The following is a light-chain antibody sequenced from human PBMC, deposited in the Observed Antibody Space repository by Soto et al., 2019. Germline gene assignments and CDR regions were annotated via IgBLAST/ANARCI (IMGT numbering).Light chain of an antibody. Sequence: QCVLTQPPSGSAAPGQTVTISCSGGSTHIGNNYVSLYQQLPGTAPNLLIYDNNKRPSGIPDRFSGSKSATSATLGITGLQLGDEVDSAYGSTYNCTRAPYVFLTGTKV. CDR3: GSTYNCTRAPYV. J-gene: IGLJ1*01. V-gene: IGLV1-51*01. CDR2: DNN. CDR1: STHIGNNY.